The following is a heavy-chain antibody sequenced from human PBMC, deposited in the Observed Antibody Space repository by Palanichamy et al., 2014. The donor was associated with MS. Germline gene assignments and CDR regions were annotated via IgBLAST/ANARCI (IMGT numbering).Heavy chain of an antibody. CDR1: GFSFTGYY. V-gene: IGHV1-2*02. CDR3: ARSATGAGYYFDY. CDR2: IHPNSGGT. D-gene: IGHD1-26*01. Sequence: QVQLVQSGAEVKKPGASVKVSCNASGFSFTGYYMHWVRQAPGQGLEWMGWIHPNSGGTIYAQRFQGRVTMTSDTSISTAYMEVSRLRSDDTAVYYCARSATGAGYYFDYWGQGTLVTVSS. J-gene: IGHJ4*02.